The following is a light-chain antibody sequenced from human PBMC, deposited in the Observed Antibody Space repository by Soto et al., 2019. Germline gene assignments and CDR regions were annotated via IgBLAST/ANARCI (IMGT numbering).Light chain of an antibody. V-gene: IGLV1-40*01. CDR3: QSYDSSLSGSV. Sequence: QSVLTQPPSASGTPGQRVTISCSGSSSNIGSNTVNWYQQLPGTAPKLLIYGNSNRPSGVPDRFSGSKSATSASLAITGLQAEDEADYYCQSYDSSLSGSVFGTGTKVTVL. CDR1: SSNIGSNT. J-gene: IGLJ1*01. CDR2: GNS.